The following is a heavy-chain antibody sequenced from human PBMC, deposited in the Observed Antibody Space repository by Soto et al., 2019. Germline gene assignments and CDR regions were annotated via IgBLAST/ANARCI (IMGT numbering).Heavy chain of an antibody. CDR1: GFTFSTYE. D-gene: IGHD3-16*01. CDR2: IRTGGGIT. J-gene: IGHJ6*02. CDR3: ARGSFGPDYGMDV. V-gene: IGHV3-48*03. Sequence: GGSLRLSCAASGFTFSTYEFNWVRQAPGEGMERVSYIRTGGGITYYADSVRGRFTISRDNAKNSLYLQVDGLRAEDTAVYYCARGSFGPDYGMDVWGQGTTVTVSS.